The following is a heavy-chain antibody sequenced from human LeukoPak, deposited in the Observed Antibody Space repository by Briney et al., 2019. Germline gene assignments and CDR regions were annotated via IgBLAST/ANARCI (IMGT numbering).Heavy chain of an antibody. CDR1: GVTFDDYY. V-gene: IGHV4-34*01. CDR2: INRCGYT. J-gene: IGHJ4*02. D-gene: IGHD3-16*01. Sequence: PSDTLSLTCAVSGVTFDDYYWHWVRQTPGKGLEWIGEINRCGYTNDSPSLKSRVTLSIDTSRKQFSLNLRSVTVADAGTYYCTRMITGHDDWGQGSLVTVSS. CDR3: TRMITGHDD.